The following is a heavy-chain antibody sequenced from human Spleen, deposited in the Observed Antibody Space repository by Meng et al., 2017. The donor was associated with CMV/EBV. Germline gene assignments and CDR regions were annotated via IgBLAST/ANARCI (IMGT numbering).Heavy chain of an antibody. CDR2: INHSGST. V-gene: IGHV4-34*01. D-gene: IGHD6-19*01. CDR3: VRSSAWVRTGFDP. CDR1: GGSFSGYY. J-gene: IGHJ5*02. Sequence: LLPVGAGLLDPSATLFLTFAVYGGSFSGYYWSWIRQPPGKGLEWIGEINHSGSTNYNPSLKSRVTVSIDTSRNQFSLWLTSVTAADTAVYYCVRSSAWVRTGFDPWGQGTLVTVSS.